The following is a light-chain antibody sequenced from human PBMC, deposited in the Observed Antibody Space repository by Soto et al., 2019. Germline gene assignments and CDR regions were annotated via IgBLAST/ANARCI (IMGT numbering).Light chain of an antibody. V-gene: IGKV1-39*01. CDR1: QSVSTS. Sequence: DIQMTQSPSSLSASVGDRVTLTCRAGQSVSTSLNWYQQKPGKAPKLLIYAVSTLHTGDPARFSGSGSGTEFALTISGLQPEDFAVYHCQQSYSTPPTFGQGTRVEIK. CDR3: QQSYSTPPT. CDR2: AVS. J-gene: IGKJ2*01.